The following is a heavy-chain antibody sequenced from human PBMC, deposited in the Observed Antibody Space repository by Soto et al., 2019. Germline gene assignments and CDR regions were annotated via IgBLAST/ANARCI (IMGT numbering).Heavy chain of an antibody. CDR2: IYYSGST. CDR1: GGSISSGGYY. D-gene: IGHD4-17*01. J-gene: IGHJ3*02. CDR3: VSYGDNDAFDI. V-gene: IGHV4-31*03. Sequence: QVQLQESGPGLVKPSQTLSLTCTVSGGSISSGGYYWSWIRQHPGKSLEWIGYIYYSGSTYYNPSLKSRVTISVDTSKNQFYLKLSSVTAADTAVYYCVSYGDNDAFDIWGQGTMVTVSS.